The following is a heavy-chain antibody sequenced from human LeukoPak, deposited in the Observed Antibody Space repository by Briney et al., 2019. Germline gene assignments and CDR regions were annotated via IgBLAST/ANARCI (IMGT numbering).Heavy chain of an antibody. CDR2: IYHSGST. V-gene: IGHV4-38-2*02. Sequence: SETLSLTCTVSGYSISSGYYRGWIRQPPGKGLEWIGSIYHSGSTYYNPSLKSRVTISVDTSKNQFSLKLSSVTAADTALYYCAKHYMGSSYNHGLDCWGQGTLVTVSS. CDR1: GYSISSGYY. D-gene: IGHD3-10*01. J-gene: IGHJ4*02. CDR3: AKHYMGSSYNHGLDC.